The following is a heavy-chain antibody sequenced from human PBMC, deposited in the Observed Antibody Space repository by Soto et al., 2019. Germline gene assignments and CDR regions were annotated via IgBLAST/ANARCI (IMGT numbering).Heavy chain of an antibody. V-gene: IGHV4-34*01. CDR3: ARGRDY. CDR2: INHSGST. J-gene: IGHJ4*02. CDR1: GGSFSPFY. Sequence: QLQLQQWGAGLLKPSETLSLTCAVYGGSFSPFYWSWIRQPPGKGLEWIGEINHSGSTNYNPSLKSRVTISVDTSKNQFSLKLSSVTAADTAMYYCARGRDYWGQGTLVTVSS.